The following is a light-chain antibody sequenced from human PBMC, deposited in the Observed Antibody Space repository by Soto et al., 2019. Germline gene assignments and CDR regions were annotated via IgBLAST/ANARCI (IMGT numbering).Light chain of an antibody. Sequence: EVVLTQSPVTLSLSPGERATLSCRASQSFRGLLAWYQQKPGPAPRLLIYDAYNRATGIPPRFSGSGSGTDFTLTISSLEPEDSAVYYCQQRHMWPITFGQGTRLEI. CDR3: QQRHMWPIT. J-gene: IGKJ5*01. CDR2: DAY. V-gene: IGKV3-11*01. CDR1: QSFRGL.